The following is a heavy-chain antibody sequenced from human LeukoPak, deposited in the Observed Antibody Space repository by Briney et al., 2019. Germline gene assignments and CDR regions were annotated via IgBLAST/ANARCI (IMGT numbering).Heavy chain of an antibody. CDR1: DYIFTTYV. V-gene: IGHV1-18*01. J-gene: IGHJ4*02. CDR2: INTDNGNT. CDR3: ARDCSNGVCFPRDY. D-gene: IGHD2-8*01. Sequence: ASVKVSCKAADYIFTTYVVNWVRQAPGQGLEWMGWINTDNGNTNYAQKFQGRVTMTTDTSTSTYYMEMRSLRSDDTAIYYCARDCSNGVCFPRDYWGQGTQITVST.